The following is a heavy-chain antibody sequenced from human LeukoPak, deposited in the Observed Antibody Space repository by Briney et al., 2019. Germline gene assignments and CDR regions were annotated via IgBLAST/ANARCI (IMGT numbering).Heavy chain of an antibody. J-gene: IGHJ3*02. Sequence: SETLSLTCTVSGGSISSSSYYWGWIRQPPGKGLEWIGSIYYSGSTYYNPSLKSRVTISVDTSKNQFSLKLSSVTAADTAVYYCARGSRLGVVERDAFDIWGQGTMVTVSS. D-gene: IGHD3-3*01. CDR1: GGSISSSSYY. CDR2: IYYSGST. CDR3: ARGSRLGVVERDAFDI. V-gene: IGHV4-39*01.